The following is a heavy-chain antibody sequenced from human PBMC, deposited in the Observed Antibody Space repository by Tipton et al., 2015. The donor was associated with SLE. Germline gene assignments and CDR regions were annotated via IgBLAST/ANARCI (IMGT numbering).Heavy chain of an antibody. D-gene: IGHD3-3*01. Sequence: TLSLTCTVSGGSISSHYWSWIRQPPGKGLEWVGYIYYSGSTNYNPSLKSRVTISVDTSKNQFSLKLSSVTAADTAVYYCARGGGYDFWSGYFDYWGQGTLVTVSS. V-gene: IGHV4-59*11. J-gene: IGHJ4*02. CDR2: IYYSGST. CDR3: ARGGGYDFWSGYFDY. CDR1: GGSISSHY.